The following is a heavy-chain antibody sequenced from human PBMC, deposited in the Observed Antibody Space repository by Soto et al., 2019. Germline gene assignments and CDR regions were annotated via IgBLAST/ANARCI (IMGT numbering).Heavy chain of an antibody. Sequence: PGGSLRLSCAASGFSFSSYSMSWIRQAPGKGLEWLAHTHENGHFKFYVDSVKGRFTISRDDALNSLYLQMNSLRAEDTAMYYCARDEGVPINYRFDYWGQGTLVTVSS. V-gene: IGHV3-7*03. CDR3: ARDEGVPINYRFDY. CDR1: GFSFSSYS. CDR2: THENGHFK. J-gene: IGHJ4*02. D-gene: IGHD4-4*01.